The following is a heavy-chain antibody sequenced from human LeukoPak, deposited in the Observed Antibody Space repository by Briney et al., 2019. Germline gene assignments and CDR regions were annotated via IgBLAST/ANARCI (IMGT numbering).Heavy chain of an antibody. J-gene: IGHJ4*02. CDR3: AKDPPAATVVDY. CDR1: GFTFSSYA. Sequence: GGSLRPSCAASGFTFSSYAMSWVRQAPGKGLEWVSAISGSGSSTYYADSVKGRFTISRDNSKNTLYLQMNSLRAEDTAVYYCAKDPPAATVVDYWGQGTLVTVSS. V-gene: IGHV3-23*01. CDR2: ISGSGSST. D-gene: IGHD6-13*01.